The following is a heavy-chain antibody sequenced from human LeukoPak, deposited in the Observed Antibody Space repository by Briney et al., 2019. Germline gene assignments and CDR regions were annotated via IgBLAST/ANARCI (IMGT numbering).Heavy chain of an antibody. V-gene: IGHV1-8*02. Sequence: GASVKVSCKASGGTFSSYAINWVRQATGQGLEWMGWMNPNSGNTGYAQKFQGRVTMTRNTSISTAYMELSSLRSEDTAVYYCARVRYCSSTSCYFRWFDPWGRGTLVTVSS. CDR2: MNPNSGNT. J-gene: IGHJ5*02. CDR3: ARVRYCSSTSCYFRWFDP. CDR1: GGTFSSYA. D-gene: IGHD2-2*01.